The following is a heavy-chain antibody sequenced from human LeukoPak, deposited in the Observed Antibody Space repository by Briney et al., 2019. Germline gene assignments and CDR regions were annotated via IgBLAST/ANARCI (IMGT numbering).Heavy chain of an antibody. CDR2: IEQGGNDK. Sequence: SGGSLRLSCAASGFTFSTYWMTWVRQAPGKGLEWVAGIEQGGNDKYYVDSVKGRFTISRDDGRNSLYLQMNSLRAEDTAVYYCARDPGRGGSYFDYWGQGTLVTVSS. V-gene: IGHV3-7*01. CDR1: GFTFSTYW. D-gene: IGHD1-26*01. CDR3: ARDPGRGGSYFDY. J-gene: IGHJ4*02.